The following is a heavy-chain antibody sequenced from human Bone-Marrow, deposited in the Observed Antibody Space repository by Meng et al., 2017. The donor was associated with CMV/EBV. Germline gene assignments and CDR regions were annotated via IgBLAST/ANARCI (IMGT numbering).Heavy chain of an antibody. D-gene: IGHD2-2*01. V-gene: IGHV4-38-2*02. CDR1: GSYISNGYY. J-gene: IGHJ6*02. CDR3: STVRADCTSTSCSHFAMDV. CDR2: IYYSGTT. Sequence: SEPLSLTCTVSGSYISNGYYWGWTRQPPGKGLEWIGNIYYSGTTYYNPSLKSRVTMSVDTSKNQFSLQLSAVTAADTALYFCSTVRADCTSTSCSHFAMDVWGQGTAVTVSS.